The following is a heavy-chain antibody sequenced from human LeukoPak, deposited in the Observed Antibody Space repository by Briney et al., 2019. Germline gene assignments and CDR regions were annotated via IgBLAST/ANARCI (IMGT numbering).Heavy chain of an antibody. CDR3: TTDPSLNDYSNFDY. V-gene: IGHV3-15*01. Sequence: GGSLRLSCAASRFTFSNAWMSWVRQAPGKGLEWVGRIKSKTAGGTTDYAAPVKGRFTISRDDSKNTLYLQMNSLKTEDTAVYYCTTDPSLNDYSNFDYWGQGTLVTVSS. CDR2: IKSKTAGGTT. J-gene: IGHJ4*02. D-gene: IGHD4-11*01. CDR1: RFTFSNAW.